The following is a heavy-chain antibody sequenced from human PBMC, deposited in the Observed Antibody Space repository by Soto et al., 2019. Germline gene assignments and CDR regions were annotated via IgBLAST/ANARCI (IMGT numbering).Heavy chain of an antibody. V-gene: IGHV3-23*01. J-gene: IGHJ3*02. CDR2: ISAGGSNT. Sequence: EVQLLESGGGLVQPGGSLGLSCAVSGFTFRSYAMSWVRQAPGKGPEWVSVISAGGSNTYYAESVKGRFTISRDNSKNTLYLQMNSLRDEDTAVYYCAKKGPPRDAFDIWGQGTMVTVST. CDR1: GFTFRSYA. CDR3: AKKGPPRDAFDI.